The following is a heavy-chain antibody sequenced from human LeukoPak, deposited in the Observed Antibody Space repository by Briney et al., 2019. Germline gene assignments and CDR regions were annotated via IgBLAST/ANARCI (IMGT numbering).Heavy chain of an antibody. V-gene: IGHV3-30*02. J-gene: IGHJ5*02. D-gene: IGHD1-26*01. CDR3: AKVKWEPRTDWFDP. CDR1: GFTFSSYG. Sequence: GGSLRLSCAASGFTFSSYGMHWVRQAPGKGLEWVAFIRYDGSNKYYADSVKGRFTISRDNSKNTLYLQMNSLRAEDTAVYYCAKVKWEPRTDWFDPWGQGTLVTVSS. CDR2: IRYDGSNK.